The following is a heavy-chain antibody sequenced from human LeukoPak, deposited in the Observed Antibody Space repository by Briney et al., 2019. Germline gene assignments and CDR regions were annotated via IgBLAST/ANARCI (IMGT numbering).Heavy chain of an antibody. CDR3: ARVVGGYSGYDPSYGMDV. CDR1: GGTFSSYA. D-gene: IGHD5-12*01. V-gene: IGHV1-69*04. J-gene: IGHJ6*02. CDR2: IIPILGIA. Sequence: SVKVSCKASGGTFSSYAISWVRQAPGQGLEWMGRIIPILGIANYAQKFQGRVTITADKSTSAAYMELSSLRSEDTAVYYCARVVGGYSGYDPSYGMDVWGQGTTVTVSS.